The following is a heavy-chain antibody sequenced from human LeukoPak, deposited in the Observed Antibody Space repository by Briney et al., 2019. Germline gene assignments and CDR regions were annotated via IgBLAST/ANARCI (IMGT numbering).Heavy chain of an antibody. D-gene: IGHD3-10*01. CDR1: GFTFNSYA. Sequence: GRSLRLSCAASGFTFNSYAMHWVRQAPGKGLEWVAVISYDGSNKYYADSVKGRFTISRDNSKNTLYLQMNSLRAEDTAVYYCARGRITMVRGVISYYYYGMEVWGQGTTVTVSS. V-gene: IGHV3-30-3*01. J-gene: IGHJ6*02. CDR3: ARGRITMVRGVISYYYYGMEV. CDR2: ISYDGSNK.